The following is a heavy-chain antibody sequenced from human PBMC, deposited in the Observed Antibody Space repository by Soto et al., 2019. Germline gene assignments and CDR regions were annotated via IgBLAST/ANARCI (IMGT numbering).Heavy chain of an antibody. CDR3: ARRRGYCSGGSCYSQYYYYYYMDV. CDR2: INHIGST. Sequence: SETLSLTCAVYGGSFSGYYWSWIRQPPGKGLEWIREINHIGSTNYNPSLKSRVTISVDTSKNQFSLKLSSVTAADTAVYYCARRRGYCSGGSCYSQYYYYYYMDVWGKGTTVTVSS. J-gene: IGHJ6*03. D-gene: IGHD2-15*01. V-gene: IGHV4-34*01. CDR1: GGSFSGYY.